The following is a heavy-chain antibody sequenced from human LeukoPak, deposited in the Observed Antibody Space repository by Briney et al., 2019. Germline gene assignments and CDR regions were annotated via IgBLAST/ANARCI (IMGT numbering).Heavy chain of an antibody. Sequence: ASVKVSCKASGYTFTSYDINWVRQATGQGLEWMGWMNPNSGNTGYAQEFQGRVTMTRNTSISTAYMELSSLRSEDTAVYYCARQTTVVTYFDYWGQGTLVTVSS. CDR1: GYTFTSYD. D-gene: IGHD4-23*01. CDR2: MNPNSGNT. V-gene: IGHV1-8*01. CDR3: ARQTTVVTYFDY. J-gene: IGHJ4*02.